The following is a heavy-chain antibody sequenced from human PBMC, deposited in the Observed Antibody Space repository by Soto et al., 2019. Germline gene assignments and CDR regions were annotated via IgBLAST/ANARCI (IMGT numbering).Heavy chain of an antibody. CDR1: GFSFSGSA. D-gene: IGHD3-16*02. V-gene: IGHV3-73*01. CDR2: IRSKANSYAT. Sequence: GGSLRLSSAASGFSFSGSAMHWVRQASGKGLEWVGRIRSKANSYATAYAASVKGRFTISRDDSKNTAYLQMNSLKTEDTAVYYCMSRNYDYVWGSYRYPDYYRMDVWGQGTTVTVSS. J-gene: IGHJ6*02. CDR3: MSRNYDYVWGSYRYPDYYRMDV.